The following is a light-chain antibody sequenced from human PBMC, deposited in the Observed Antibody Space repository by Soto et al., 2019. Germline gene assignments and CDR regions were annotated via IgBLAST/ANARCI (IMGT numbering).Light chain of an antibody. J-gene: IGKJ2*01. CDR3: QQYASYPYT. V-gene: IGKV1-5*01. Sequence: DIQMTQSPSTLSASVGDRVTISCRASQSIQTWLAWYQQKPGKAPNLLIFDASDLASGVSSRFSGSGSGVEFTLTISSLQADDFATYYCQQYASYPYTFGRGTRLEIK. CDR2: DAS. CDR1: QSIQTW.